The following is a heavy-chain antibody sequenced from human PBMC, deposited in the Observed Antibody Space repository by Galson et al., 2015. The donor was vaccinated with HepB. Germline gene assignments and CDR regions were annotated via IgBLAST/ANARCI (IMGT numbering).Heavy chain of an antibody. CDR1: GFTFSSYA. CDR2: ISGSGGST. CDR3: AKQGVQVFGVVFTLYYFDY. Sequence: SLRLSCAASGFTFSSYAMSWVRQAPGKGLEWVSAISGSGGSTYYADSVKGRFTISRDNSKNTLYLQMNSLRAEDTAVYYCAKQGVQVFGVVFTLYYFDYWGQGTLVTVSS. D-gene: IGHD3-3*01. V-gene: IGHV3-23*01. J-gene: IGHJ4*02.